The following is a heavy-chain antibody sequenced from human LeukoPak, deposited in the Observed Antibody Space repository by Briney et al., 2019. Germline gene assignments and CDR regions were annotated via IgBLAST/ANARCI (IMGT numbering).Heavy chain of an antibody. D-gene: IGHD3-22*01. CDR1: GGSFSGYY. CDR2: INHSGST. CDR3: ARGPLYYYDSKAFDY. Sequence: SETLSLTCAVYGGSFSGYYWSWIRQPPGKGLEWIGEINHSGSTNYNPSLKSRVTISVDTSKNQFSLKLSSVTAADTAAYYCARGPLYYYDSKAFDYWGQGTLVTVSS. J-gene: IGHJ4*02. V-gene: IGHV4-34*01.